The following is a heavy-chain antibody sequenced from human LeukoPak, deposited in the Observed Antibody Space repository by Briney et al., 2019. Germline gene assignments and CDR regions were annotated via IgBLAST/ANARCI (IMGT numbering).Heavy chain of an antibody. Sequence: PGGSLRLSCAASGFTFKSCWMSWVRQAPGKGLEWVANIKQDGNDDHYVDSVKGRFTISRDNAKNSLYLQMNSLRTEDTAVYYCARSGVVSPPAPVRFDPWGQGTLVIVSS. CDR3: ARSGVVSPPAPVRFDP. CDR1: GFTFKSCW. CDR2: IKQDGNDD. D-gene: IGHD2-8*02. V-gene: IGHV3-7*01. J-gene: IGHJ5*02.